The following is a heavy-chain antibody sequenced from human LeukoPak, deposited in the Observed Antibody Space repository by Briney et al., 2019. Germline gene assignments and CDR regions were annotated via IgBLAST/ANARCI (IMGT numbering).Heavy chain of an antibody. Sequence: GGSLRLSCAASGFTVSSNYMNWVRQAPGKGLEWVSVIYSGGSTNYADSVKGRFTISRDNSRNTLYLQMNSLRAEDTAVYYCIYGYTLDFWGQGTLVTVSS. D-gene: IGHD5-18*01. V-gene: IGHV3-53*01. CDR3: IYGYTLDF. CDR1: GFTVSSNY. J-gene: IGHJ4*02. CDR2: IYSGGST.